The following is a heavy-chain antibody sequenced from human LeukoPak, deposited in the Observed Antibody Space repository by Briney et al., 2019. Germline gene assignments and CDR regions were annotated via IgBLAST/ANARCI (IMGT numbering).Heavy chain of an antibody. J-gene: IGHJ4*02. CDR2: IYYSGST. Sequence: SETLSLTCAVYAGSFSGYYWSWFRQPPGKGLEWIGYIYYSGSTNYNPSLRSRVTISVYTPKNQFSLRLSSVTAADTAVYYCASTEWNYARWGQGILVTVSS. CDR1: AGSFSGYY. CDR3: ASTEWNYAR. V-gene: IGHV4-59*08. D-gene: IGHD1-7*01.